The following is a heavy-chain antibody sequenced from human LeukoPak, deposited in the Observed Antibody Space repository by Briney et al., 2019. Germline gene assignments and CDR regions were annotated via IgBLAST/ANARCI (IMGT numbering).Heavy chain of an antibody. CDR3: ARGPYGGGYYVGDF. J-gene: IGHJ4*02. CDR1: GFTFSGYW. V-gene: IGHV3-74*01. D-gene: IGHD1-26*01. CDR2: INSDGSST. Sequence: HSGGSLRLSCAASGFTFSGYWMHWVRQAPGKGLVWVSRINSDGSSTSYADSVKGRFTISGDNAKNTLYLQMNSLRAEDTAVYYCARGPYGGGYYVGDFWGQGSLLTVSS.